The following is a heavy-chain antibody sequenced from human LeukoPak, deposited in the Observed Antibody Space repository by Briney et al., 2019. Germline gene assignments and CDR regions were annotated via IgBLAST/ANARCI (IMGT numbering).Heavy chain of an antibody. J-gene: IGHJ4*02. CDR2: VNHNGKT. CDR3: ARFGDCIDGACFYYFDY. D-gene: IGHD2-21*01. V-gene: IGHV4-34*01. CDR1: GGSFSDSY. Sequence: SETLSLTCAAFGGSFSDSYWSWIRQPPGKGLEWIGEVNHNGKTKYNPSLKRRVTISVDTSKNQFSLKLSSVTAADTGVYYCARFGDCIDGACFYYFDYWGQGTLVTVSS.